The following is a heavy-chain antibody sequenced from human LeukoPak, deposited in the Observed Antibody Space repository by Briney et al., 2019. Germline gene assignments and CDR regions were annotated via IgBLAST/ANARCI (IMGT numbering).Heavy chain of an antibody. D-gene: IGHD2-21*02. V-gene: IGHV4-38-2*01. CDR3: ARMFCGGDCNRFTADWFDP. Sequence: SETLSLTCVVSGYSISSGYYWGWIRQPPGRGLQWIGSIYHRGYTYYNPSLRSRLTIAVDTSNNQFSLRLTSVTAADTAVYYCARMFCGGDCNRFTADWFDPWGQGTLVTVSS. J-gene: IGHJ5*02. CDR2: IYHRGYT. CDR1: GYSISSGYY.